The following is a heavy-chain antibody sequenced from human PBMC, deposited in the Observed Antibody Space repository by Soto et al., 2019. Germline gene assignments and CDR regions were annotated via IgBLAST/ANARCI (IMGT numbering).Heavy chain of an antibody. D-gene: IGHD3-3*01. J-gene: IGHJ4*02. V-gene: IGHV3-11*01. CDR2: ISSSGSTI. Sequence: GGSLRLSCAASGFTFSDYYMSWIRQAPGKGLEWVSYISSSGSTIYYADSVKGRFTISRDNAKNSLYLQMNSLRAEDTAVYYCARESITIFGVVIGLDCWGQGTLVTVSS. CDR1: GFTFSDYY. CDR3: ARESITIFGVVIGLDC.